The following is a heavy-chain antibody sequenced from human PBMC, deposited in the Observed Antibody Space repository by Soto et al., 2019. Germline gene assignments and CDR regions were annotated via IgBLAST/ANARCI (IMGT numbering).Heavy chain of an antibody. J-gene: IGHJ6*02. CDR3: ARGSLYDFWSGYYNPPDYYYYGMDV. CDR2: INPNSGGT. Sequence: GASVKVSCKASGYTFTGYYMHWVRQAPGQGLEWMGWINPNSGGTNYAQKFQGWVTMTRDTSISTAYMELSRLRSDDTAVYYCARGSLYDFWSGYYNPPDYYYYGMDVWGQGTTVTVSS. V-gene: IGHV1-2*04. CDR1: GYTFTGYY. D-gene: IGHD3-3*01.